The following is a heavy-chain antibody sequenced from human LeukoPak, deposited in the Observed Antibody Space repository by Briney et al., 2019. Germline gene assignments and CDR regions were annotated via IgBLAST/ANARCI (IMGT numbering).Heavy chain of an antibody. Sequence: ASVKVSCKASGYTFTGYYMHWVRQAPGQGLEWMGWINPNSGDTNYAQKFQARVTMTRDTSISTAYMELSRLRSDDTAVYYCAREIAVAGTRGHDYWGQGTLVTVSS. D-gene: IGHD6-19*01. V-gene: IGHV1-2*02. CDR2: INPNSGDT. CDR3: AREIAVAGTRGHDY. CDR1: GYTFTGYY. J-gene: IGHJ4*02.